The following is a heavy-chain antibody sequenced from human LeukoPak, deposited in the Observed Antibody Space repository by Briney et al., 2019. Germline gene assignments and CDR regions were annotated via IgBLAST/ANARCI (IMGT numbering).Heavy chain of an antibody. CDR1: GFTFSSYG. J-gene: IGHJ4*02. V-gene: IGHV3-30*18. Sequence: PGGSLRLSCAASGFTFSSYGMHWVRQAPGKGLERVAVISYDGSNKYYADSVKGRFTISRDNSKNTLYLQMNSLRAEDTAVYYCAKVYGSGSYAVDYWGQGTLVTVSS. CDR2: ISYDGSNK. D-gene: IGHD3-10*01. CDR3: AKVYGSGSYAVDY.